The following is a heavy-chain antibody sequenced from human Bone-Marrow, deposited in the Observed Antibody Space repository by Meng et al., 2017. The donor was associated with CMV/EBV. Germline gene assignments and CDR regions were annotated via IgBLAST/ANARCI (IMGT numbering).Heavy chain of an antibody. J-gene: IGHJ6*02. Sequence: SETLSLTCTVSGGSISSGGYYWSWIRQHPGEGLEWIGYIFYSGRTNYNPSLKSRVTISVDTSKNQFSLKLSSVTAADTAVYYCARIYYDFWSGYYSGGRKQNYGMDVWGQGTTVTVSS. V-gene: IGHV4-31*03. D-gene: IGHD3-3*01. CDR2: IFYSGRT. CDR1: GGSISSGGYY. CDR3: ARIYYDFWSGYYSGGRKQNYGMDV.